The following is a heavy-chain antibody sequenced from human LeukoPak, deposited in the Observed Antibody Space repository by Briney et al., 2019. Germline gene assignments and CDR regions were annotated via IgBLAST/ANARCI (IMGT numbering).Heavy chain of an antibody. V-gene: IGHV3-30*18. CDR1: GFTFSSYG. Sequence: PGGSLRLSCAASGFTFSSYGMHWVRQAPGKGLEWGAVISYDGSNKYYADSVKGRFTISRDNSKNTLYLQMNSLRAEDTAVYYCAKGRGCSGGSCPNWFDPWGQGTLVTVSS. CDR2: ISYDGSNK. J-gene: IGHJ5*02. D-gene: IGHD2-15*01. CDR3: AKGRGCSGGSCPNWFDP.